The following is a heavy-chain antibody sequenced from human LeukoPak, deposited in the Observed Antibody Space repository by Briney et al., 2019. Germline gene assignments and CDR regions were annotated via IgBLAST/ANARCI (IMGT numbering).Heavy chain of an antibody. V-gene: IGHV4-4*07. Sequence: PSETLSLTCTVSGGSISNYHWSWIRQPAGKGLEWISQIHTSGSTIYNPPLKSRVTMSIDTPENQLSLTIRSVTAADTAVYYCARRDISSGWSFDYWGQGILVTVSS. CDR3: ARRDISSGWSFDY. CDR1: GGSISNYH. D-gene: IGHD6-19*01. CDR2: IHTSGST. J-gene: IGHJ4*02.